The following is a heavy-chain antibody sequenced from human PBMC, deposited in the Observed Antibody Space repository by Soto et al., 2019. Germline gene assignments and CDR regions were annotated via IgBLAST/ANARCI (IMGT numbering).Heavy chain of an antibody. J-gene: IGHJ6*02. D-gene: IGHD1-1*01. Sequence: PGGSLRLSCAASGFTFSSYGMHWVRQAPGKGLEWVAVIWYDGSNKYYADSVKGRFTISRDNSKNTLYLQMNSLRAEDTAVYYCARDLDPSEPYYYYGMDVWGQGTTVTVSS. CDR1: GFTFSSYG. V-gene: IGHV3-33*01. CDR3: ARDLDPSEPYYYYGMDV. CDR2: IWYDGSNK.